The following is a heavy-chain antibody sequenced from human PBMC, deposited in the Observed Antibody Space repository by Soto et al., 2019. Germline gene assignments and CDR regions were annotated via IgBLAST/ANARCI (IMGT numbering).Heavy chain of an antibody. CDR2: VYHSGLT. D-gene: IGHD6-19*01. Sequence: SETLSLTCAVTSGSISSRNWWSWVRQSPGKGLEWIGEVYHSGLTSYNPSLKSRVIISVAKSKNQFSLKLGSVTAADTAVYYCASIAVAEANAFDIWGQGTMVTVSS. CDR1: SGSISSRNW. V-gene: IGHV4-4*02. J-gene: IGHJ3*02. CDR3: ASIAVAEANAFDI.